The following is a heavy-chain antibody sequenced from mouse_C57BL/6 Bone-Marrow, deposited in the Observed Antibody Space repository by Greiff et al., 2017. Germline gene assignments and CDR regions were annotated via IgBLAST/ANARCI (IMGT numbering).Heavy chain of an antibody. J-gene: IGHJ2*01. V-gene: IGHV1-9*01. Sequence: VQLQQSGAELMKPGASVKLSCKATGYTFTGYWIEWVKQRPGHGLEWIGEILPGSGSTNYTEKFKGKATFTADTSSITAYMQLSSLTTEDSAIYYCARGGLDGYFDYWGQGTTLTVSS. CDR2: ILPGSGST. CDR1: GYTFTGYW. CDR3: ARGGLDGYFDY. D-gene: IGHD2-3*01.